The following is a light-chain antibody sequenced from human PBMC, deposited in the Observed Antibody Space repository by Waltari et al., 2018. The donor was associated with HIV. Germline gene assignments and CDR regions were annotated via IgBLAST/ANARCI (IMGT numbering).Light chain of an antibody. CDR3: ASYISSASPE. V-gene: IGLV2-14*01. CDR2: EVS. J-gene: IGLJ3*02. CDR1: SSDLRDYNS. Sequence: QSALTQPASVSGSPGQSITISCAGTSSDLRDYNSVSWYQHHPGKVPKVIIYEVSNRPAGVSSRFSGSISANTASLTISGLQPEDDADYFCASYISSASPEFGGGTKVTVL.